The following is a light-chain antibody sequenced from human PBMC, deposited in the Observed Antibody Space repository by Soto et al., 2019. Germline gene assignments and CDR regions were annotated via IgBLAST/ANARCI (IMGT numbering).Light chain of an antibody. V-gene: IGKV1-5*03. CDR1: QSISIW. J-gene: IGKJ1*01. Sequence: IQMTQSPSTLSASVGVRVTITCRASQSISIWLAWYQQKPGKAPKLLIYKASSLESEVPSRFSGSGSGTEFTLTINSLQPDDSATYYCQQYNSDSTFGQGTKVEI. CDR2: KAS. CDR3: QQYNSDST.